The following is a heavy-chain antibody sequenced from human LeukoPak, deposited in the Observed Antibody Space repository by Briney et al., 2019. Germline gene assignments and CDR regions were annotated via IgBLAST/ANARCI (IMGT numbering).Heavy chain of an antibody. J-gene: IGHJ4*02. CDR1: GFTFSSYA. CDR3: AKDTLGDGGTH. Sequence: GGSLRLSCAASGFTFSSYAMSWVRQAPGKGLEWASAISGSGGSTYYADSVKGRFTISRDNSKNTLYLQMNSLRAEDTAVYYCAKDTLGDGGTHWGQGTLVTVSS. D-gene: IGHD2-15*01. V-gene: IGHV3-23*01. CDR2: ISGSGGST.